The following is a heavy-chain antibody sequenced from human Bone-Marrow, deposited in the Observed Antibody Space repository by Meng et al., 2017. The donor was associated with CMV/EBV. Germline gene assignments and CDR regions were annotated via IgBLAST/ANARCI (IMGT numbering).Heavy chain of an antibody. V-gene: IGHV3-49*04. Sequence: GGSLRLSCTASGFIFGDYVMSWVRQAPGKGLEWVGLIRSRPYGGTTEYAASVKGRFTISRDDFKSSAYLEVNSLRTEDTAVYYCTREPTSASRWNAYNYYGMDVWGQGTTVTFSS. CDR1: GFIFGDYV. D-gene: IGHD6-13*01. CDR3: TREPTSASRWNAYNYYGMDV. J-gene: IGHJ6*02. CDR2: IRSRPYGGTT.